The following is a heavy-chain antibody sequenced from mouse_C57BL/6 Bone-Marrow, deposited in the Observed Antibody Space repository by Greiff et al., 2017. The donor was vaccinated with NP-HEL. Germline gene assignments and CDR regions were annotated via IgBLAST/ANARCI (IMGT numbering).Heavy chain of an antibody. CDR1: GYTFTSYG. CDR3: ASGAFTDYGSSYFDY. D-gene: IGHD1-1*01. V-gene: IGHV1-58*01. Sequence: VQLQQSGAELVRPGSSVKMSCKTSGYTFTSYGINWVKQRPGQGLEWIGYIYIGNGYTEYNEKFKGKATLSSDTSSSTAYMQLSSLTSEDSAIYFCASGAFTDYGSSYFDYWGQGTTLTVSS. J-gene: IGHJ2*01. CDR2: IYIGNGYT.